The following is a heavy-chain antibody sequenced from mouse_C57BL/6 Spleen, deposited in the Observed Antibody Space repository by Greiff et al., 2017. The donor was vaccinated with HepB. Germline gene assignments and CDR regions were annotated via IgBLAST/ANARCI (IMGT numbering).Heavy chain of an antibody. CDR3: ARSDYGSSSWFAY. CDR1: GYTFTSYW. Sequence: QVQLQHPGAELVKPGASVKLSCKASGYTFTSYWMHWVKQRPGQGLEWIGMIHPNSGSTNYNEKFKSKATLTVDKSSSTAYMQLSSLTSEDSAVYYCARSDYGSSSWFAYWGQGTLVTVSA. V-gene: IGHV1-64*01. J-gene: IGHJ3*01. D-gene: IGHD1-1*01. CDR2: IHPNSGST.